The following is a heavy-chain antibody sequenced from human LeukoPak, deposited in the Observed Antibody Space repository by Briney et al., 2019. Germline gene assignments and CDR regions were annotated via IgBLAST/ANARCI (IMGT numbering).Heavy chain of an antibody. Sequence: GGSLRLSCAASGFTFSSYGMHWVRQAPGKGLVWVSRINSDGSSRSYADSVKGRFTISRDNAKNTLYLQMNSLRAEDTAVYYCAHYDSSSYHAFDIWGQGTMVTVSS. D-gene: IGHD3-22*01. CDR2: INSDGSSR. CDR3: AHYDSSSYHAFDI. CDR1: GFTFSSYG. J-gene: IGHJ3*02. V-gene: IGHV3-74*01.